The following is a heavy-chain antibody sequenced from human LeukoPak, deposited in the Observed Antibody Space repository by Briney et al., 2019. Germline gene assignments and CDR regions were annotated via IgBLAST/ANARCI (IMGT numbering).Heavy chain of an antibody. CDR1: GFTFSSYA. D-gene: IGHD6-13*01. Sequence: GGSLRLSCAASGFTFSSYALSWVRQAPGKGLEWVSGISSNGASTYYVDSVKGRFTISRDNSKNTLFLQMNSLRAEDTAVYYCAKRGSVGTLGHFDYWGQGTLVTVSS. CDR2: ISSNGAST. J-gene: IGHJ4*02. V-gene: IGHV3-23*01. CDR3: AKRGSVGTLGHFDY.